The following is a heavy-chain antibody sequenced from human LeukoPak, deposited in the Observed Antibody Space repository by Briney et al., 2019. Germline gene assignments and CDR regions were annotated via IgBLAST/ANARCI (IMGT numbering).Heavy chain of an antibody. CDR3: VRYYTRQSWYFDL. CDR1: GFTFSNSW. J-gene: IGHJ2*01. CDR2: IKPDGSEI. V-gene: IGHV3-7*01. Sequence: GGSLRLSCAASGFTFSNSWMTWFRQTPGKWLEWVGNIKPDGSEIYYVDSVKGRFTISRDNAKNSLYLQMNSLRAEDTAVYYCVRYYTRQSWYFDLWGRGTLVTVSS. D-gene: IGHD3-10*01.